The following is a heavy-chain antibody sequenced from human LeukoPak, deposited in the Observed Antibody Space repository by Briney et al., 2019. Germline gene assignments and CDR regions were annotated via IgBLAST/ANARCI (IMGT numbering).Heavy chain of an antibody. Sequence: ASVKVSCKDSGYTFTIYDINWVRQATGQGLEWMGWMNPNSGNTGYAQKFPGRVTMTRNTSISTAYMELSSLRSEDTAVYYCARPGYYYYYMDVWGKGTTVTVSS. CDR1: GYTFTIYD. J-gene: IGHJ6*03. CDR3: ARPGYYYYYMDV. V-gene: IGHV1-8*01. CDR2: MNPNSGNT.